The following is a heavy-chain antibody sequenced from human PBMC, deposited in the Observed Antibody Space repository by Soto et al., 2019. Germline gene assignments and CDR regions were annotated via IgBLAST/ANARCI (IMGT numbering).Heavy chain of an antibody. CDR1: GGSISSGGYS. J-gene: IGHJ5*02. CDR2: IYHSGST. V-gene: IGHV4-30-2*01. CDR3: ARDRRSFKGECSWFDP. D-gene: IGHD3-10*02. Sequence: PSETLSLTCAVSGGSISSGGYSWSWIRQPPGKGLEWIGYIYHSGSTYYNPSLKSRVTISVDRSKNQFSLKLSSVTAADTAVYYCARDRRSFKGECSWFDPWGQGTLVTVSS.